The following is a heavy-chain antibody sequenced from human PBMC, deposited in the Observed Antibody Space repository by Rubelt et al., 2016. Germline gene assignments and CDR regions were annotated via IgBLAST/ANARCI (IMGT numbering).Heavy chain of an antibody. Sequence: GGSLRLSCAASGFTFRSYAMNWVREAPGKGLEWVSAIGGSDERTYYADSVKGRFTISRDNSKNTVYLQMNSLRAEDTAVYYCATDPVEATTVRHFDYWGQGTLVTVSS. V-gene: IGHV3-23*01. D-gene: IGHD1-26*01. J-gene: IGHJ4*02. CDR2: IGGSDERT. CDR3: ATDPVEATTVRHFDY. CDR1: GFTFRSYA.